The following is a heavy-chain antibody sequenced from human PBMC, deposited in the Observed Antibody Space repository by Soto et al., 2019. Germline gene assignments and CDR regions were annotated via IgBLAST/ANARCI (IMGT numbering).Heavy chain of an antibody. CDR1: GFTFSSYA. CDR3: AKARGRTWYEDY. Sequence: EVQLLESGGGLVQPGGSLRLSCAASGFTFSSYAMTWVRQAPGKGLEWVSSISGSGNTTYYADSVKGRFTISRDSSKNTLYLQMNSLRPEDTAVNYCAKARGRTWYEDYWGQGTLVTVSS. J-gene: IGHJ4*02. D-gene: IGHD6-13*01. V-gene: IGHV3-23*01. CDR2: ISGSGNTT.